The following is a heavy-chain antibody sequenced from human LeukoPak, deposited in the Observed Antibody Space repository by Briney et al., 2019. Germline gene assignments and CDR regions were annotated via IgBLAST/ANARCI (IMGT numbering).Heavy chain of an antibody. Sequence: SETLSLTCTVSGGSISSYYWSWIRQPPGKGLEWIGCIYYSGSTNYNPSLKSRVTISVDTSKNQFSLKLSSVTAADTAVYYCARSSVLRYFDWLLFDYWGQGTLVTVSS. V-gene: IGHV4-59*01. CDR3: ARSSVLRYFDWLLFDY. CDR2: IYYSGST. D-gene: IGHD3-9*01. CDR1: GGSISSYY. J-gene: IGHJ4*02.